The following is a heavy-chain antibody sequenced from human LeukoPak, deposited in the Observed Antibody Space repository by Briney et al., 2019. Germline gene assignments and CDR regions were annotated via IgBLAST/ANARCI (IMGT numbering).Heavy chain of an antibody. Sequence: GGSLRLSCAVSGFTFSSYAMSWVRQAPGKGLEWVSAISGSGGSTNYADSVKGRFTISRDNAKNTLYLQMNSLRAEDTAVYYCAKAATGTRNAFDIWGQGTMVTVSS. J-gene: IGHJ3*02. CDR2: ISGSGGST. CDR3: AKAATGTRNAFDI. V-gene: IGHV3-23*01. D-gene: IGHD6-13*01. CDR1: GFTFSSYA.